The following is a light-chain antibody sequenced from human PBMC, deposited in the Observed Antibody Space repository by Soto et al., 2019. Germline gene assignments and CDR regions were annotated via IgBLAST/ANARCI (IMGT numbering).Light chain of an antibody. CDR3: QVWDSSSDLVV. Sequence: SYELTQPPSVSVAPGQTPRITCGGNNIGSKSVHWYQQKPGQAPVLVVYDDSDRPSGIPERFSGSNSGNTATLTISRVEAGDEADYYCQVWDSSSDLVVFGGGTKLTVL. CDR2: DDS. V-gene: IGLV3-21*02. CDR1: NIGSKS. J-gene: IGLJ2*01.